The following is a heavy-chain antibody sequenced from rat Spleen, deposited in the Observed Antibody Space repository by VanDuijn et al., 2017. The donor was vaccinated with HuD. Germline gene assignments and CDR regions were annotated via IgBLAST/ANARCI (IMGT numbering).Heavy chain of an antibody. Sequence: VQLQESGPGLVKPSQSLSLTCSVTVYSITSSYRWSWIRKFPGNKLEWMGYVNSAGNTNYNPSLKSRISITRDTSKNQFFLQVKSITTEDIATYYCAKTTVAYYYVMDAWGQGASVTVSS. CDR3: AKTTVAYYYVMDA. D-gene: IGHD1-3*01. CDR1: VYSITSSYR. J-gene: IGHJ4*01. CDR2: VNSAGNT. V-gene: IGHV3-3*01.